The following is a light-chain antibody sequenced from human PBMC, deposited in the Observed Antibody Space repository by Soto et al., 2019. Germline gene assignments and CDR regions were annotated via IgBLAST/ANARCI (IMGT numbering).Light chain of an antibody. CDR3: QQSYSTPRT. CDR2: DAP. V-gene: IGKV1-39*01. J-gene: IGKJ1*01. CDR1: QSISSS. Sequence: DIQMTQSPSSLSASVGDRVTITCRASQSISSSLNWYRQRPGKAPQLLIYDAPTLQSGVPSRFSGSGSGTDFTLTISSLQPEDFAAYHCQQSYSTPRTFGQGTKVEMK.